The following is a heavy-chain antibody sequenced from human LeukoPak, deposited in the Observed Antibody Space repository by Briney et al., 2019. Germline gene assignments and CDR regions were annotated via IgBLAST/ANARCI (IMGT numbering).Heavy chain of an antibody. Sequence: SETLSLTCNVPGGSISSYYWSWIRQPPGKGLEWIGYIYYSGSTNYSPSLKSRVTISVDTSKNQFSLKLSSVTAADTAVYYCARHVIGSSGRPHYYYGMDVWGQGTTVTVSS. J-gene: IGHJ6*02. V-gene: IGHV4-59*08. D-gene: IGHD5-12*01. CDR2: IYYSGST. CDR1: GGSISSYY. CDR3: ARHVIGSSGRPHYYYGMDV.